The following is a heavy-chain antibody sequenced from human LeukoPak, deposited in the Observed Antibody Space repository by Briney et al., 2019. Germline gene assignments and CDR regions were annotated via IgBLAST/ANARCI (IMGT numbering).Heavy chain of an antibody. V-gene: IGHV5-51*01. Sequence: KHGESLKISCKGSGYSFTSYWIGWVRQMPGKGLEWMGIIYPGDSDTRYSPSFQGQVTISADKSISTAYLQWSSLKASDTAMYYCGRIPAAGSLKGAFDIWGQGTMVTVSS. J-gene: IGHJ3*02. D-gene: IGHD6-25*01. CDR1: GYSFTSYW. CDR3: GRIPAAGSLKGAFDI. CDR2: IYPGDSDT.